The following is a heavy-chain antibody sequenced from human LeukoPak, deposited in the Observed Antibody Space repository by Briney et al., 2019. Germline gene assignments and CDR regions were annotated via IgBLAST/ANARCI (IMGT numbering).Heavy chain of an antibody. V-gene: IGHV1-69*04. CDR3: ASSSHGVGMDV. Sequence: SVKVSCKASGGTFSSYAISWVRQAPGQGLEWMGRIIPILGIANYAQKFQGRVTITADKSTSTAYMELSSLRSEDTAVYYCASSSHGVGMDVWGQGTTVTVSS. CDR1: GGTFSSYA. D-gene: IGHD3-3*01. J-gene: IGHJ6*02. CDR2: IIPILGIA.